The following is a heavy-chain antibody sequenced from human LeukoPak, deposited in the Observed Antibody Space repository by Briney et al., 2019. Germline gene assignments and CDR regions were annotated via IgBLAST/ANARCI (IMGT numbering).Heavy chain of an antibody. J-gene: IGHJ3*01. CDR1: GGSINSYY. CDR3: AGDVMSTALGAFDV. CDR2: IYYSGSP. V-gene: IGHV4-59*01. D-gene: IGHD1-1*01. Sequence: SETLSLTCTVSGGSINSYYWNWIRQPPGKGLELIGYIYYSGSPTYNPSLKSRVTISVDTSKNQFSLQLSSVTAADTAVYYCAGDVMSTALGAFDVWGQGTMVTVSS.